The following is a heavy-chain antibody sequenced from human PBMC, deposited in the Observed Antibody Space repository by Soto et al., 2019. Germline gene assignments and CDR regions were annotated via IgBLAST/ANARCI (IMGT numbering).Heavy chain of an antibody. J-gene: IGHJ4*02. V-gene: IGHV3-15*01. CDR2: IKTNANGGTT. CDR3: TGGDIAGDFDY. Sequence: EVQMVESGGGLVKPGGSLRLSCAASGFLFSNAWMSWVRQAPGKGLEWVGRIKTNANGGTTDYATPVKGRFTVSRDDSKNTVYVKINSLGTEDTAVYYWTGGDIAGDFDYWGQGTLVTVSS. CDR1: GFLFSNAW. D-gene: IGHD5-12*01.